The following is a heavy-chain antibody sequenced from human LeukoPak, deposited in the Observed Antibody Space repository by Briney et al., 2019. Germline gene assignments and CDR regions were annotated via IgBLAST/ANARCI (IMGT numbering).Heavy chain of an antibody. CDR2: ISYIGST. D-gene: IGHD4-17*01. J-gene: IGHJ3*02. Sequence: SETLSLTCAVPADSFSSHYWTWIRQAPGKGLEWIGYISYIGSTNYNPSLKSRVTISIDTSKSQFSLKLSSVTAADTAVYYCARDLVTVTKGFDIWGQGTMVSVSS. V-gene: IGHV4-59*11. CDR1: ADSFSSHY. CDR3: ARDLVTVTKGFDI.